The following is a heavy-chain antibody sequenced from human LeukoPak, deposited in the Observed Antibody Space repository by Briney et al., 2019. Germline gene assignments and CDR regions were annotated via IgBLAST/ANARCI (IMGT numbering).Heavy chain of an antibody. D-gene: IGHD6-19*01. J-gene: IGHJ5*01. CDR1: GYRFPNFW. CDR3: ARQPPRGYNSAWFDS. Sequence: GESLKIFCQDSGYRFPNFWLTWVRQLPGKGLEWMGRIDPSDSFINYNPSFQGHVTISADKSSNTAYLQWSSLKASDTAVYYCARQPPRGYNSAWFDSWGQGTLVTVSS. V-gene: IGHV5-10-1*01. CDR2: IDPSDSFI.